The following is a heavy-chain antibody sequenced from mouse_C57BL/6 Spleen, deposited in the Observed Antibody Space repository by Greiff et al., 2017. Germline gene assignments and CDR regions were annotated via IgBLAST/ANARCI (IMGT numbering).Heavy chain of an antibody. CDR3: AGYYGNPYAMDY. Sequence: QVQLKQSGAELVRPGASVKLSCKASGYTFTDYYINWVKQRPGQGLEWIARIYPGSGNTYYNEKFKGKATLTAEKSSSTAYMQLSSLTSEDSAVYFCAGYYGNPYAMDYWGQGTSVTVSS. D-gene: IGHD2-1*01. CDR1: GYTFTDYY. J-gene: IGHJ4*01. V-gene: IGHV1-76*01. CDR2: IYPGSGNT.